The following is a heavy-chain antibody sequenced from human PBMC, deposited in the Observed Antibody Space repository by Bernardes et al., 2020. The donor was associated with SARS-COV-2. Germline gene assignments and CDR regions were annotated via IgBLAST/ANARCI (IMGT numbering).Heavy chain of an antibody. J-gene: IGHJ6*02. V-gene: IGHV6-1*01. CDR2: TYYRSKWYN. D-gene: IGHD6-6*01. CDR1: GDSVSSNSAT. CDR3: ARAAEYSSSDYYYYGIDV. Sequence: SQTLSLTCAISGDSVSSNSATWNWLRQSPSRGLEWLGRTYYRSKWYNDYAVSVKSQITINPDTSKNQFSLQLNSVTPEDTAVYYCARAAEYSSSDYYYYGIDVWGQGTTVTVSS.